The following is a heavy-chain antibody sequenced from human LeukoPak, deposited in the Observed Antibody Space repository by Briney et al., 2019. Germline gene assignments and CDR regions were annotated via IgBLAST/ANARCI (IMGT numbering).Heavy chain of an antibody. CDR3: AKDPRMTTISTGQFDP. CDR2: ISGSGGST. Sequence: GGSLRLSCAASGFTFNNYAMSWVRQAPGKGLEWVSTISGSGGSTYYADSVKGRFTISRDNSKNTLYLQMNSLRAEDTAVYYCAKDPRMTTISTGQFDPWGQGTLVTVSS. J-gene: IGHJ5*02. CDR1: GFTFNNYA. D-gene: IGHD4-11*01. V-gene: IGHV3-23*01.